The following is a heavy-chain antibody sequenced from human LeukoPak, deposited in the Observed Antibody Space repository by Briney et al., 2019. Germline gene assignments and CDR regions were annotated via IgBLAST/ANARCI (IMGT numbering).Heavy chain of an antibody. V-gene: IGHV3-30-3*01. CDR1: GFTFSSYV. Sequence: PGRSLRLSCAASGFTFSSYVMHWVRQAPGKGLEWVAVISYDGSNKYYADSVKGRFTISRDNSKNTLYLQMNSLRAEDTAVYYCARGAYYYDSSGYYWGQGTLVTVSS. D-gene: IGHD3-22*01. J-gene: IGHJ4*02. CDR3: ARGAYYYDSSGYY. CDR2: ISYDGSNK.